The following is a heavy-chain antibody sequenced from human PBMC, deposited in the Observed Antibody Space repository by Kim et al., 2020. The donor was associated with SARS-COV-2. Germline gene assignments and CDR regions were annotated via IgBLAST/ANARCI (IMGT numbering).Heavy chain of an antibody. CDR3: TTDNPQAHLLWFGELLSPRDY. D-gene: IGHD3-10*01. CDR2: IKSKTDGGTT. V-gene: IGHV3-15*01. CDR1: GFTFSNAW. J-gene: IGHJ4*02. Sequence: GGSLRLSCAASGFTFSNAWMSWVRQAPGKGLEWVGRIKSKTDGGTTDYAAPVKGRFTISRDDSKNTLYLQMNSLKTEDTAVYYCTTDNPQAHLLWFGELLSPRDYWGQGTLVTVSS.